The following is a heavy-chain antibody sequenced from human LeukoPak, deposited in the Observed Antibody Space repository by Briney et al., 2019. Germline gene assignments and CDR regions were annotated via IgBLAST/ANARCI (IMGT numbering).Heavy chain of an antibody. CDR2: INSDGSST. J-gene: IGHJ6*02. D-gene: IGHD3-10*01. V-gene: IGHV3-74*01. CDR3: ARANGSGLSYYYYYGMDV. Sequence: GGSLRLSCAASGFTFSSYWMHWVRQAPGKGLVWVSRINSDGSSTSYADSVKGRFTISRDNAKNTLYLQMNSLRAEDTAVYYCARANGSGLSYYYYYGMDVWGQGTTVTVSS. CDR1: GFTFSSYW.